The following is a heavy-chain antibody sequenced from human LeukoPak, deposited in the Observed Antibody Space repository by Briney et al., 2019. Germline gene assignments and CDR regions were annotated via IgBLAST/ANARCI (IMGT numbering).Heavy chain of an antibody. CDR3: ARDRDHITMVRGVIVHYYYGMDV. J-gene: IGHJ6*02. CDR2: INPTSGVT. D-gene: IGHD3-10*01. Sequence: SVNVSCKASRYTFTGYYMHSVRQAAGQRLEWMGWINPTSGVTNYAQKFQGRVTMTRDTSISTAYMELSRLRSDDTAVYYCARDRDHITMVRGVIVHYYYGMDVWGQGTTVTVSS. V-gene: IGHV1-2*02. CDR1: RYTFTGYY.